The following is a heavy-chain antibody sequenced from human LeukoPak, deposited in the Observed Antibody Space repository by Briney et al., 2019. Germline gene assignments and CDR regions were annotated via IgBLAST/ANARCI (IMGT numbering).Heavy chain of an antibody. V-gene: IGHV1-18*04. CDR2: ISSYNGNT. J-gene: IGHJ5*02. CDR1: GDTLTSYY. Sequence: GASVKVSCKASGDTLTSYYMHWVRQAPGQGLEWMGWISSYNGNTNYAQKLQGRVTMTTDTSTSTAYMELRSLRSDDTAVYYCTRRGPPATNWFDPWGQGTLVTVSS. D-gene: IGHD3-10*01. CDR3: TRRGPPATNWFDP.